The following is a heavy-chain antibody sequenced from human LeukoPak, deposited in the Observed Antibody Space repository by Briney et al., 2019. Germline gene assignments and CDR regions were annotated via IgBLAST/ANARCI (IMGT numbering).Heavy chain of an antibody. CDR3: ARDERYYYGSGSYRGPNWFDP. CDR1: GGSISSGSCY. CDR2: TYTSGST. V-gene: IGHV4-61*02. D-gene: IGHD3-10*01. J-gene: IGHJ5*02. Sequence: PSQTLSLTCTVSGGSISSGSCYWSWIRQPAGKGLEWIGRTYTSGSTNYNPSLKSRVAISVDTSKNQFSLKLSSVTAADTAVYYCARDERYYYGSGSYRGPNWFDPWGQGTLVTVSS.